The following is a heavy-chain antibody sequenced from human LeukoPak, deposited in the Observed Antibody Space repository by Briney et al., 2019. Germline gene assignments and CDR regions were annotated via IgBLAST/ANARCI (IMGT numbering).Heavy chain of an antibody. V-gene: IGHV3-7*01. CDR2: IKQDGSEK. Sequence: PGGSLRLSCAASGFTFSGYWMSWVRQAPGKGLEWVANIKQDGSEKYYVDSMESRFSISRDNAKNSLYLQMNSLRAEDTAVYYCARDRRAPYYDFRSGYIDHYYMDVWGKGTTVTVSS. CDR1: GFTFSGYW. CDR3: ARDRRAPYYDFRSGYIDHYYMDV. D-gene: IGHD3-3*01. J-gene: IGHJ6*03.